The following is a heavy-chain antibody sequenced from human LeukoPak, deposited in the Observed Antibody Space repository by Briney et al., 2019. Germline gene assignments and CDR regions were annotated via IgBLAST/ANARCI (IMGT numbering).Heavy chain of an antibody. Sequence: ASVKVSCKASGYTFTIYGISWVRQAPGQGLEWMGWISAYNGNTNYAQKLQGRVTMTTDTSTSTAYMELRSLRSDDTAVYYCARDSGFMVRGVIIRPSMGMDVWGKGTTVTVSS. CDR3: ARDSGFMVRGVIIRPSMGMDV. CDR2: ISAYNGNT. D-gene: IGHD3-10*01. J-gene: IGHJ6*04. V-gene: IGHV1-18*04. CDR1: GYTFTIYG.